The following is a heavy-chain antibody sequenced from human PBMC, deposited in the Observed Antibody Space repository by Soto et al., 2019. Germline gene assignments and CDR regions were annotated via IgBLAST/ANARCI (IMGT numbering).Heavy chain of an antibody. D-gene: IGHD2-15*01. CDR1: GGSISSGGYS. Sequence: SETLSLTCAVPGGSISSGGYSWSWIRQPPGKGLEWIGYIYHSGSTYYNPSLKSRVTISVDRSKNQFSLKLSSVTAADTAVYYCARHTPAISISDHWGQGTLVTVSS. CDR3: ARHTPAISISDH. V-gene: IGHV4-30-2*01. CDR2: IYHSGST. J-gene: IGHJ4*02.